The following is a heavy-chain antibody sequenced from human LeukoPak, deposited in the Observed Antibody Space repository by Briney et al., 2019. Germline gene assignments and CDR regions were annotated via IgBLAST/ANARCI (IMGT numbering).Heavy chain of an antibody. CDR2: IYSGGST. CDR3: ARELGGRSGWYLDY. CDR1: GFTVSSNY. D-gene: IGHD6-19*01. V-gene: IGHV3-53*01. Sequence: GGSLRLSCAASGFTVSSNYMSWVRQAPGKGLEWASVIYSGGSTYYADSVKGRFTISRDNSKNTLYLQMNSLRAEDTAVYYCARELGGRSGWYLDYWGQGTLVTVSS. J-gene: IGHJ4*02.